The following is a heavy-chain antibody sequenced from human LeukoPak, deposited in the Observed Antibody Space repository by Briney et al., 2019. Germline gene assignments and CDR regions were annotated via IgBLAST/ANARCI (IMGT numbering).Heavy chain of an antibody. J-gene: IGHJ4*02. V-gene: IGHV1-69*13. CDR1: GGTFSSST. Sequence: ASAKVSCKASGGTFSSSTISWVRQAPGQGLEWMGGIIPIFGTPNYAQKFRGRVIITADETTSTASMELSSLRSEDTAMYYCARDLEVLVSALGYWGQGTLVTVSS. CDR2: IIPIFGTP. CDR3: ARDLEVLVSALGY. D-gene: IGHD2-15*01.